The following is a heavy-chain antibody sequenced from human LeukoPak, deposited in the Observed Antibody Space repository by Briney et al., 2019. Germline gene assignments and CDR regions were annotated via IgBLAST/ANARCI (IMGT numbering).Heavy chain of an antibody. V-gene: IGHV1-46*01. CDR1: GYTFTSYY. CDR2: INPSGGST. D-gene: IGHD1-26*01. CDR3: ARDPTVRFPGYSGSYPFDY. J-gene: IGHJ4*02. Sequence: ASVKVSCKASGYTFTSYYMHWVRQAPGQGLEWMGIINPSGGSTSYAQKFQGRVTMTRDMSTSTVYMELSSLRSEDTAVYYCARDPTVRFPGYSGSYPFDYWGQGTLVTVSS.